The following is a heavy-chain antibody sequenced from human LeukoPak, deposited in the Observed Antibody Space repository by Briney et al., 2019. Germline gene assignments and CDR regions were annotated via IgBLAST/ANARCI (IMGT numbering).Heavy chain of an antibody. D-gene: IGHD3-10*01. CDR3: ARGSGGPWGYFDYWDYLDY. CDR2: IYYSGST. J-gene: IGHJ4*02. CDR1: GGSISSYY. Sequence: KSSETLSLTCTVSGGSISSYYWSWIRQPPGKGLEWIGYIYYSGSTNYNPSLKSRVTISVDTSKNQFSLKLSSVTAADTAVYYCARGSGGPWGYFDYWDYLDYWGQGTLVTVSS. V-gene: IGHV4-59*08.